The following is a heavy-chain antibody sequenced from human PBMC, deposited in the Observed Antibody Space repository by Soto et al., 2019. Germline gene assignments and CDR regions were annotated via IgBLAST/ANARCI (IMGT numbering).Heavy chain of an antibody. CDR3: ARAQPRRDGYNLAALGFDY. CDR1: VYRFTNYW. D-gene: IGHD3-16*01. CDR2: IYPGDSDT. Sequence: HGESLKSSCKGSVYRFTNYWIGWVRQMAGKGLEWMGIIYPGDSDTRHSPSFQGQVTISADKSITTAYLQWRSLKASDTAMYYCARAQPRRDGYNLAALGFDYWGQGNLLTVSS. V-gene: IGHV5-51*01. J-gene: IGHJ4*02.